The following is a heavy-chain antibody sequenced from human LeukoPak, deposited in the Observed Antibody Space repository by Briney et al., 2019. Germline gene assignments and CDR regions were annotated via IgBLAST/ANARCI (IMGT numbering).Heavy chain of an antibody. CDR3: ASTGREKPTDAFDI. V-gene: IGHV1-69*01. CDR1: GGTFSSYA. CDR2: IIPIFGTA. J-gene: IGHJ3*02. Sequence: GSSVKVSCKASGGTFSSYAISWVRQAPGQGLEWMGGIIPIFGTANYAQKFQGRVTITADESTSTAYMELRSLRSDDTAVYYCASTGREKPTDAFDIWGQGTTVTVSS. D-gene: IGHD1-26*01.